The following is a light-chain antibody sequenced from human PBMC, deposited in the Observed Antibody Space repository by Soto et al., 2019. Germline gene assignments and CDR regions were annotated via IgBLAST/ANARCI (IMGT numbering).Light chain of an antibody. CDR3: LQSLQTPWT. Sequence: DIVMTQSPLSLPVTPGEPASISCRSSQSLLFSNGYNYLDWYLQKPGQSPQLLISLGSDRASGVPDRFSGSGSGTDFTLKISRVEAEDVGVYYCLQSLQTPWTFGQGPNVDIK. CDR2: LGS. CDR1: QSLLFSNGYNY. V-gene: IGKV2-28*01. J-gene: IGKJ1*01.